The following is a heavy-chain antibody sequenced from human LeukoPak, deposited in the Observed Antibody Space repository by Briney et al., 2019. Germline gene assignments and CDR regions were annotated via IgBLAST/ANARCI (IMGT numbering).Heavy chain of an antibody. CDR1: GGSISSYY. V-gene: IGHV4-4*07. D-gene: IGHD3-9*01. CDR2: IHTSGST. CDR3: ARGPYYDILTGYYSPFDY. Sequence: SETLSLTCTVSGGSISSYYWSWIRQPAGKGLEWIGRIHTSGSTNYNPSLKSRVIISVDTSKNQFSLKLSSVTAADTAVYYCARGPYYDILTGYYSPFDYWGQGTLVTVSS. J-gene: IGHJ4*02.